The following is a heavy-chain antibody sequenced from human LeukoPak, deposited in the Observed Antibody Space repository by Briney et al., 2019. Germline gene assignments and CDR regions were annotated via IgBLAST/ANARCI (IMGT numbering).Heavy chain of an antibody. CDR1: GGTFSSYT. V-gene: IGHV1-69*02. J-gene: IGHJ4*02. D-gene: IGHD6-13*01. Sequence: SVKVSCKASGGTFSSYTISWVRQAPGQGLEWVGRIIPILCIANYAQKFPGRVTITADKSTSTGYMELSSLRSEDTAVYYCARGDSSSWYYFDYGGQGTLVSVSS. CDR3: ARGDSSSWYYFDY. CDR2: IIPILCIA.